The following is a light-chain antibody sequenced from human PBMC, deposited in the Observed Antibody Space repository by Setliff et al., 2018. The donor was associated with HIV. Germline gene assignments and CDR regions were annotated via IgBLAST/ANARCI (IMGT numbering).Light chain of an antibody. CDR3: CSNAARPTFYV. Sequence: QSALSQPPSVSGSPGQSVTISCSGTSRDIGASDYVSWYQQHPGKAPRLIIYDVTERPSEVPDRFSVSKFDTTASLTISGLQDDNEADYFCCSNAARPTFYVFGTGTKV. V-gene: IGLV2-11*01. CDR1: SRDIGASDY. CDR2: DVT. J-gene: IGLJ1*01.